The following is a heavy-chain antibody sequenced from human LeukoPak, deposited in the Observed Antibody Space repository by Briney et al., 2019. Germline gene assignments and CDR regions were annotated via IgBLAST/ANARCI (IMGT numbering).Heavy chain of an antibody. CDR2: ISGSGGST. D-gene: IGHD5-18*01. CDR3: AKDRGYSFIFDY. V-gene: IGHV3-23*01. CDR1: GFTFSSYA. Sequence: GGSLRLSCAASGFTFSSYAMSWVRQAPGKGLEWVSAISGSGGSTYYADSVKGRFTISRDNTKNTLYLQMNSLRAEDTAVYYCAKDRGYSFIFDYWGQGTLVTVSS. J-gene: IGHJ4*02.